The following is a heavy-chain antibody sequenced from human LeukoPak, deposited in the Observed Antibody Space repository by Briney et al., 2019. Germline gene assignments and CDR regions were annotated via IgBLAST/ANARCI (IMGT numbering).Heavy chain of an antibody. CDR2: ISYDGSNK. V-gene: IGHV3-30*03. Sequence: GRSLRLSCAASGFTFSSYGMHWVRQAPGKGLEWVAVISYDGSNKYYADSVKGRFTISRDNAKNSLYLQMSDLRAEDTAVYFCARGGGLDVWGQGATVTVSS. D-gene: IGHD3-16*01. CDR1: GFTFSSYG. J-gene: IGHJ6*02. CDR3: ARGGGLDV.